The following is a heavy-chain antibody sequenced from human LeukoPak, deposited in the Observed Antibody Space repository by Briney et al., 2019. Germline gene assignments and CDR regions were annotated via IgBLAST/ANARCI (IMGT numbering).Heavy chain of an antibody. J-gene: IGHJ6*03. Sequence: PSETLSLTCAVYGGSFSGYYWSWIRQPPGKGLEWIGEINHSGSTNYNPSLKSRVTISVDTSKNQFSLKLSSVTAADTAVYYCASGGSGWYAPLYYYYYMDVWGKGTTVTISS. CDR3: ASGGSGWYAPLYYYYYMDV. D-gene: IGHD6-19*01. V-gene: IGHV4-34*01. CDR1: GGSFSGYY. CDR2: INHSGST.